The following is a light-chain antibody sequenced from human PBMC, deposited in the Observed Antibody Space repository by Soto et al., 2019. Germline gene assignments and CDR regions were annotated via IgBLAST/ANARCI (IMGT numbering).Light chain of an antibody. Sequence: DIQMTQSPSTLSGSVGDRVTITCRASQTISSWLAWYQQKPGKAPKLLIYKASTLKSGVPSRFRGSGSGTEFTLTISSLQPDDFATYCCQHYNSYSEAFGQGTKVDIK. CDR1: QTISSW. CDR3: QHYNSYSEA. CDR2: KAS. J-gene: IGKJ1*01. V-gene: IGKV1-5*03.